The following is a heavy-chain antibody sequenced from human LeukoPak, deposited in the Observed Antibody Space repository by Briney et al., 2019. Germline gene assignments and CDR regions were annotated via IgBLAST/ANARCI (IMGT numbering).Heavy chain of an antibody. CDR1: GYTFTGYY. D-gene: IGHD2-2*01. V-gene: IGHV1-2*02. CDR3: ARDRGCSSTSCHFNWFDP. Sequence: ASVKVSCKASGYTFTGYYMHWVRQAPGQGLEWMGWINPNSGGTNYAQKFQGRVTMTRDTSISTAYKELSRLRSDDTAVYYCARDRGCSSTSCHFNWFDPWGQGTLVTVSS. CDR2: INPNSGGT. J-gene: IGHJ5*02.